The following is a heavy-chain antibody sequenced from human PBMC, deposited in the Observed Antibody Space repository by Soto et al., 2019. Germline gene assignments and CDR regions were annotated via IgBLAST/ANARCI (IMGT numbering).Heavy chain of an antibody. CDR2: ISAYNGNT. Sequence: QVQLVQSGAEVQKPGASVKVSCKTSGYTFSNFGINWVRQAPGQGLEWMGWISAYNGNTNYAQKVQGRVTMTADTSTSTAYMELRSLRSDDTAVYYCARWGRGYGDAFDYWGQGTLVTVSS. D-gene: IGHD4-17*01. V-gene: IGHV1-18*01. CDR3: ARWGRGYGDAFDY. J-gene: IGHJ4*02. CDR1: GYTFSNFG.